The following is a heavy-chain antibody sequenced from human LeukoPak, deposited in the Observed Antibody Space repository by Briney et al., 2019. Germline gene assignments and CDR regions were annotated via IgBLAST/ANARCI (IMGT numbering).Heavy chain of an antibody. Sequence: GGSLRLSCKVSGFTVSSNYMSWVRQAPGKGLEWVSIIYSGGYTHYADSVKGRFAISRDSRKNTLYLQMNSLRAEDTAVYYCARGIDYWGHGTLVTVSS. V-gene: IGHV3-66*02. CDR3: ARGIDY. CDR1: GFTVSSNY. CDR2: IYSGGYT. J-gene: IGHJ4*03.